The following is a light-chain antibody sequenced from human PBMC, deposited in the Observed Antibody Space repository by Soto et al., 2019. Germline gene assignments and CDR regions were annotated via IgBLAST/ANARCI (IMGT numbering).Light chain of an antibody. V-gene: IGKV3-15*01. CDR1: QNFGTTY. CDR2: GAS. Sequence: EVVLTQSPVTLSLSPGDRATLSCKASQNFGTTYLAWYQQKPGQAPRLLTHGASTRATGIPARFSGVGSGTEFTLTISSLQSEDFAVYYCQQYNKWPQTFGQGTRLE. J-gene: IGKJ5*01. CDR3: QQYNKWPQT.